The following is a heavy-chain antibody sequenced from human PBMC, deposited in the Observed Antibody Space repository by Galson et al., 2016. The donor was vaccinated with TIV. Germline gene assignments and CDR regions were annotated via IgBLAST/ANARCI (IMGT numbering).Heavy chain of an antibody. CDR2: ISNGGSIT. CDR3: ARAATMRVAAYYYGMDV. Sequence: SLRLSCAVSGSTFTDSYMNWIRQAPGKRLEWVSYISNGGSITYYADFVKGRFTISRDNAKNSLYLAMNSLTDEDTAVYYCARAATMRVAAYYYGMDVWGRGTAVIVSS. J-gene: IGHJ6*02. D-gene: IGHD3-22*01. CDR1: GSTFTDSY. V-gene: IGHV3-11*04.